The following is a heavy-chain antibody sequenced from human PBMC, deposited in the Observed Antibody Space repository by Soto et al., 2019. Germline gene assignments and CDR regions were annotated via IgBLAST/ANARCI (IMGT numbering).Heavy chain of an antibody. CDR1: GFTFSSYS. J-gene: IGHJ4*02. CDR3: GRDYDSRCCYSPRFDY. V-gene: IGHV3-21*01. Sequence: GGSLRLSCAASGFTFSSYSMNWVRQAPGKGLEWVSSISSSSSYIYYADSVKGRFTISRDNAKNSLYLQMSSLRAEDTAVYYCGRDYDSRCCYSPRFDYWGQGTLVTVSS. CDR2: ISSSSSYI. D-gene: IGHD2-21*01.